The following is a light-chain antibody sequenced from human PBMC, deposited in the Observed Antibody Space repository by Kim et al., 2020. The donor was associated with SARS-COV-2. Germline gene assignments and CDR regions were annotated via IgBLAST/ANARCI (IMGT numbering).Light chain of an antibody. CDR3: QKYNSAPWT. Sequence: SASGGDRVTITCRAGQGISNALAWYQQKPGKGPKVLIYDASTLQSGVPSRFSGSGSGTDFTLTISSLQPEDVATYYCQKYNSAPWTLGQGTKLEI. V-gene: IGKV1-27*01. J-gene: IGKJ1*01. CDR2: DAS. CDR1: QGISNA.